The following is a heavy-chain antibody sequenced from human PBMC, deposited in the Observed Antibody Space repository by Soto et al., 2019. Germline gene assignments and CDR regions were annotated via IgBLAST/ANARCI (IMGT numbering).Heavy chain of an antibody. CDR3: AKDRGGYSYCYLDY. CDR2: ISWNSGSI. CDR1: GFTFDDYA. V-gene: IGHV3-9*01. Sequence: EVQLVESGGGLVQPGRSLRLSCAASGFTFDDYAMHWVRQAPGKGLEWVSGISWNSGSIGSADSVKGRFTISRDNAKDSLDRQMNSLRAEATALYYCAKDRGGYSYCYLDYWGQGTLVTVAA. D-gene: IGHD5-18*01. J-gene: IGHJ4*02.